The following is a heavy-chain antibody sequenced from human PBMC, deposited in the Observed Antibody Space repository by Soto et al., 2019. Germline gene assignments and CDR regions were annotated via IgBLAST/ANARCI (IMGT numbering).Heavy chain of an antibody. CDR1: GYIFSANY. CDR2: INPHSGAT. CDR3: VRAHGLGLSTWFDP. J-gene: IGHJ5*02. D-gene: IGHD3-10*01. V-gene: IGHV1-2*02. Sequence: QVILVQSGAEVQKPGASLKVSCKASGYIFSANYIHWVRQAPGQGLEWLGWINPHSGATNSAQKFLGRVTMSADPAASIASMDLARLKSDHPAVYYCVRAHGLGLSTWFDPWGRGTLVTVSS.